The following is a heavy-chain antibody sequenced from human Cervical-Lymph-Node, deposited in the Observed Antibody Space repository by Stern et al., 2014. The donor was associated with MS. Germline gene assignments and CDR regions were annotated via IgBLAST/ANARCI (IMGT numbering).Heavy chain of an antibody. V-gene: IGHV5-51*03. D-gene: IGHD6-13*01. CDR2: IYPSDSDT. CDR3: ARLGSSSWYVDY. CDR1: GYRFTNYW. Sequence: VQLVESGAEVKKPGESLKISCKGSGYRFTNYWIGWVRQMPGKGLEWMGIIYPSDSDTRYSPSFQAQVPISADKSISTASLQWSSLKASDTAMYYCARLGSSSWYVDYWGQGTLVTVSS. J-gene: IGHJ4*02.